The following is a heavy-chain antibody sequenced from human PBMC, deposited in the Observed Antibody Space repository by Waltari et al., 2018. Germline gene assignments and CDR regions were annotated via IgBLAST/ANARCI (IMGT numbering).Heavy chain of an antibody. J-gene: IGHJ4*02. CDR2: ISFDGSKI. CDR1: GLPFSTYG. V-gene: IGHV3-33*05. D-gene: IGHD3-22*01. Sequence: QLVESGGGVVQPGRSLRLSCEVSGLPFSTYGMHWVRQAPGKGLEWVAFISFDGSKIKYGDSVKGRLTISRDNSRLFLQLNSLTAVDTAMYFCARGGGLYYNDGSGPIDYWGQGTLVTVSS. CDR3: ARGGGLYYNDGSGPIDY.